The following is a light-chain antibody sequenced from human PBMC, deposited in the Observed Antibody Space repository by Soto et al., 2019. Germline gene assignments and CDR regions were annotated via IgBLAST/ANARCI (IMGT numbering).Light chain of an antibody. V-gene: IGKV1-39*01. CDR3: QQSYRTPPT. J-gene: IGKJ1*01. CDR2: AAS. CDR1: QSVSSY. Sequence: DIQMTQSPSSLSASVGDRVTITCRASQSVSSYLNWYQQKPGKAPKLLIYAASSLQSGVPSRFSGGGSGTDFTLIISSLQPEDCATYYCQQSYRTPPTFGQGTKVEIK.